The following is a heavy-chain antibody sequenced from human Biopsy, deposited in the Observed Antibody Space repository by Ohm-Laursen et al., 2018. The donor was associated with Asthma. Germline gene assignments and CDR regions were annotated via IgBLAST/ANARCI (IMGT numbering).Heavy chain of an antibody. CDR3: AKDVFPGWELRRGPDS. CDR2: ISFDGSNK. V-gene: IGHV3-30*18. Sequence: SLRLSCTAAGFSFSNYGMHWVRQAPGKGLDWVAVISFDGSNKNYTDSVKGRFTISRDNSRNTLHLQMNSLRAEDTAVYYCAKDVFPGWELRRGPDSWGQGTLVTVSS. D-gene: IGHD1-26*01. J-gene: IGHJ4*02. CDR1: GFSFSNYG.